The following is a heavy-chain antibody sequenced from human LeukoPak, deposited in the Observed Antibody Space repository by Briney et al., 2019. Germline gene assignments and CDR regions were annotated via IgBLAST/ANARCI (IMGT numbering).Heavy chain of an antibody. CDR1: GGSISSYY. Sequence: SSETLSLTCTVSGGSISSYYWSWIRQPAGKGLEWIGRIYTSGSTNYNPSLKSRVTISVDTSKNQFSLKLSSVTAADTAVYYCARCQWLGATCSHDYWGQGTLVTVSS. J-gene: IGHJ4*02. V-gene: IGHV4-4*07. CDR2: IYTSGST. CDR3: ARCQWLGATCSHDY. D-gene: IGHD6-19*01.